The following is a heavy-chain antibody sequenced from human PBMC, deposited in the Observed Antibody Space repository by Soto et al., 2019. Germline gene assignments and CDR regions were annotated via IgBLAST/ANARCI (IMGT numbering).Heavy chain of an antibody. CDR2: ISYDGSNK. V-gene: IGHV3-30*18. CDR1: GFTFSSYG. D-gene: IGHD5-12*01. J-gene: IGHJ6*02. Sequence: LRLSCAASGFTFSSYGMHWVRQAPGKGLGWVAVISYDGSNKYYADSVKGRFTISRDNSKNTLYLQMNSLRAEDTAVYYCAKDRGGYSGDDLYYYYYGMDVWGQGTTVTVSS. CDR3: AKDRGGYSGDDLYYYYYGMDV.